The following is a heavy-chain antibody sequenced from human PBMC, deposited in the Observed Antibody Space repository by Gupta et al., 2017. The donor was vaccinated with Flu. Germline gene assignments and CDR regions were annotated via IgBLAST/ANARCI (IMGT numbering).Heavy chain of an antibody. Sequence: QVQLVESGGGLVKPGGSLRLSCEASQFPFSDYYMNWIRQAPGKGLEWVSYISPSGSNTYYADSVKGRFTISRDNAKNSLYLQMDSLGGEDTAVYYCASSSIAIFGVGYGLDVWGQGTTVTVSS. CDR3: ASSSIAIFGVGYGLDV. J-gene: IGHJ6*02. V-gene: IGHV3-11*01. D-gene: IGHD3-3*01. CDR1: QFPFSDYY. CDR2: ISPSGSNT.